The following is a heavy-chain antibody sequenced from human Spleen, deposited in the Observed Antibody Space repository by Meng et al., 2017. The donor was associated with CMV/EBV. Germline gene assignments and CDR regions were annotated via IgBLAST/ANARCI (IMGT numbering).Heavy chain of an antibody. CDR1: GGSINYYH. D-gene: IGHD1-1*01. CDR2: IYHSGAT. Sequence: SETLSLTCTVSGGSINYYHWSWIRQPPGKGLEWIGNIYHSGATYYNPSLRGRVTTSVDTSKNHFSLNLKSVTAADTALYYCARDTTYYGLDVWGPGTTVTVSS. V-gene: IGHV4-59*12. CDR3: ARDTTYYGLDV. J-gene: IGHJ6*02.